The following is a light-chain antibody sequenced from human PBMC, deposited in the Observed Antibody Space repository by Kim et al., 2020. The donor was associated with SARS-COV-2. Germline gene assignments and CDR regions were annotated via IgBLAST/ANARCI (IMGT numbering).Light chain of an antibody. V-gene: IGLV6-57*02. J-gene: IGLJ3*02. CDR2: EDN. CDR1: SGSIASNY. CDR3: QSSDSSNWM. Sequence: NFMVTQPHSVSESPGKTVTISCTGSSGSIASNYVQWYQQRPGSAPTTVIYEDNQRPSGVPDRFSGSIDSSSNSASLTISGLKTEDEADYYCQSSDSSNWMLGVGTRRTVL.